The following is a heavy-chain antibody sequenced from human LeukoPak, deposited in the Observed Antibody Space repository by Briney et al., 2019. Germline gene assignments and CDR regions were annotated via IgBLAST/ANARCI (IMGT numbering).Heavy chain of an antibody. V-gene: IGHV4-61*01. J-gene: IGHJ4*02. CDR3: ARSRKQLPYYFDY. CDR2: IYYSGST. Sequence: PSETLSLTCTVSGGSISSSYYWSWIRQPPGKGLEWIGYIYYSGSTNYNPSLKSRVTISVDTSKNQFSLKLSSVTAADTAVYYCARSRKQLPYYFDYWGQGTLVTVSS. D-gene: IGHD6-6*01. CDR1: GGSISSSYY.